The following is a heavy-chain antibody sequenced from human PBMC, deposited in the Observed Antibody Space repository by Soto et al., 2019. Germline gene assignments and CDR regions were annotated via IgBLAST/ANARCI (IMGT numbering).Heavy chain of an antibody. J-gene: IGHJ5*02. V-gene: IGHV4-61*01. CDR2: VYYIGRT. CDR1: GGSVSSGSFY. Sequence: QVQLQESGPGLVKPSATLSLSCTVSGGSVSSGSFYWSWIRQPTGMGLEWIGFVYYIGRTNYNPSLKSRVAISIDTSTHQFSLKLSSVTDADTAVYYCAAGYSNSVFDPWGQGTLVTVSS. CDR3: AAGYSNSVFDP. D-gene: IGHD6-13*01.